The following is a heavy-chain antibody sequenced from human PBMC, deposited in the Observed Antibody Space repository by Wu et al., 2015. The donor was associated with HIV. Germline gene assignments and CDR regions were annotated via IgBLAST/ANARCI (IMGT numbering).Heavy chain of an antibody. CDR3: ARDYYDVLTTYSHYFFDL. D-gene: IGHD3-9*01. V-gene: IGHV1-2*02. CDR1: GYTFTGYY. CDR2: INPNSGGT. J-gene: IGHJ4*02. Sequence: QAQLVQSGAEVKKPGASVKVSCKASGYTFTGYYMHWLRQAPGQGLEWMGWINPNSGGTNFAQKFQDRVTLTRDTSISTAYMEMSGLRSDDTAVYYCARDYYDVLTTYSHYFFDLWGQGTLVTVSS.